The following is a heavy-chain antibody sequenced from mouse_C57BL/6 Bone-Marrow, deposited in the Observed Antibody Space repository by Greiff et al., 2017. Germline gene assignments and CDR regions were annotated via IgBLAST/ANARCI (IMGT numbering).Heavy chain of an antibody. V-gene: IGHV1-5*01. CDR1: GYTFTSYW. Sequence: EVQLQQSGTVLARPGASVKMSCKTSGYTFTSYWMHWVKQRPGQGLEWIGAIYPGNSDTSYNQKFKGKAKLTAVTSASTAYMELSSLTNEDSAVYYCTTDGSSPWYFDVWGTGTTVTVSS. D-gene: IGHD1-1*01. CDR3: TTDGSSPWYFDV. J-gene: IGHJ1*03. CDR2: IYPGNSDT.